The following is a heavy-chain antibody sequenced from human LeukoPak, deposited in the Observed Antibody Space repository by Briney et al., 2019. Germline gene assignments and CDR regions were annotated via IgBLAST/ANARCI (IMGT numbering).Heavy chain of an antibody. CDR3: ARPPPGQQVYYFDY. V-gene: IGHV4-39*01. Sequence: SETLSLTCTVSGGSISSSSYYWGWVRQPPGKGLEWIGSIHYTGNTYYIPSLKSRVTMSVDTSKNQFSLKLSSVTAADTAVYYCARPPPGQQVYYFDYWGQGTLVTVSS. CDR1: GGSISSSSYY. CDR2: IHYTGNT. D-gene: IGHD3-10*01. J-gene: IGHJ4*02.